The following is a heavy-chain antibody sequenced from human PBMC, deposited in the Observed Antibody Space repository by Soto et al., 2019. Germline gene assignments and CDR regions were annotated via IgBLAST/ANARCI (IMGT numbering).Heavy chain of an antibody. CDR2: ISSSSSTI. D-gene: IGHD3-10*01. CDR3: AKDSMVRGVIIEGLTDY. CDR1: GFTFSSYS. J-gene: IGHJ4*02. V-gene: IGHV3-48*01. Sequence: EVQLVESGGGLVQPGGSLRLSCAASGFTFSSYSMNWVRQAPGKGLEWVSYISSSSSTIYYADSVKGRITIARDDAKNSLYLPMNSLRAEDTAVYYCAKDSMVRGVIIEGLTDYWGQGTLVTVSA.